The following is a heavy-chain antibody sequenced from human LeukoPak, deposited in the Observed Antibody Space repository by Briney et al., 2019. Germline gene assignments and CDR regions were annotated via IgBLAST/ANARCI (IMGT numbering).Heavy chain of an antibody. CDR2: IYYSGST. J-gene: IGHJ3*02. CDR3: ARAGSYPGAFDI. D-gene: IGHD1-26*01. V-gene: IGHV4-59*01. Sequence: SETLSLTCTVSGGSINSYYWSWIRQPPGKGLEWSGYIYYSGSTNYNPSLKSRVTISVDTSKNQFSLKLTSVTAADTAVYYCARAGSYPGAFDIWGQGTMVTVSS. CDR1: GGSINSYY.